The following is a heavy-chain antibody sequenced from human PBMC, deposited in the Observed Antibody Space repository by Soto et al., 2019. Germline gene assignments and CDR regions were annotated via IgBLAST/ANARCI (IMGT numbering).Heavy chain of an antibody. CDR1: GGSISSYY. J-gene: IGHJ6*02. Sequence: QVQLQESGPGLVKPSETLSLTCTVSGGSISSYYWSWIRQPPGKGLEWIGYIYYSGSTNYNPSLKSRVTISVDTSKNQFSLKLSSVTAADTAVYYCARNGAGLWFGEFWYYYYGMDVWGQGTTVTVSS. CDR2: IYYSGST. D-gene: IGHD3-10*01. V-gene: IGHV4-59*08. CDR3: ARNGAGLWFGEFWYYYYGMDV.